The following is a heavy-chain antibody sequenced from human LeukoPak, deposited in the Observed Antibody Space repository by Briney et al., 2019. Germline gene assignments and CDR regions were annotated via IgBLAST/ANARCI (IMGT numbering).Heavy chain of an antibody. CDR1: GYSFTSYW. D-gene: IGHD4-23*01. V-gene: IGHV5-51*01. CDR3: ARSFVSTTVVVNFDY. J-gene: IGHJ4*02. CDR2: IYPGDSDT. Sequence: GESLKISCKGSGYSFTSYWIGWVRQMPGKGLEWMGIIYPGDSDTRYSPSFQGQVTISADKSISTAYLQWSSLKASDTAMYYCARSFVSTTVVVNFDYWGQGTLVTVSS.